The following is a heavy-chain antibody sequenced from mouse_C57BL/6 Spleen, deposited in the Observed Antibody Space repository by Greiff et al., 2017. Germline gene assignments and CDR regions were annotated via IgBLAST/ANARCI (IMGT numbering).Heavy chain of an antibody. Sequence: QVQLQQPGAELVRPGTSVKLSCKASGYTFTSYWMHWVKQRPGQGLEWIGVIDPSDSYTNYNQKFKGEATLTVDTSSSTAYMQLSSLTSEDSAVYYCARYYCGSSYVDWYFDVWGTGTTVNVSS. J-gene: IGHJ1*03. V-gene: IGHV1-59*01. CDR1: GYTFTSYW. CDR3: ARYYCGSSYVDWYFDV. D-gene: IGHD1-1*01. CDR2: IDPSDSYT.